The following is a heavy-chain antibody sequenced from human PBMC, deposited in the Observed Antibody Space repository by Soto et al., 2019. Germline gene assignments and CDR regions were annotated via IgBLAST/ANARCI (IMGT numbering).Heavy chain of an antibody. J-gene: IGHJ4*02. CDR2: INSDGSSI. D-gene: IGHD1-20*01. Sequence: LRLSCAASGFYFSNTWIHWVRQVPGQGLVWVSRINSDGSSIIYADSVKGRFTLSRDNAKNTVHLQMSSLRVEDTALYYCAKDWYHTIDSWGQGIQVSFSS. CDR1: GFYFSNTW. V-gene: IGHV3-74*01. CDR3: AKDWYHTIDS.